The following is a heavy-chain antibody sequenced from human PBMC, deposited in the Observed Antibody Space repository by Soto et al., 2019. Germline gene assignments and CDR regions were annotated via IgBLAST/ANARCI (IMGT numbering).Heavy chain of an antibody. CDR2: IYHSGST. CDR1: GGSISSSNW. V-gene: IGHV4-4*02. CDR3: ARDARYYYGSGSYPQGGYYYGMDV. J-gene: IGHJ6*02. D-gene: IGHD3-10*01. Sequence: ESLSLTCAVSGGSISSSNWWSWVRQPPGKGLEWIGEIYHSGSTNYNPSLKSRVTISVDKSKNQFSLKLSSVTAADTAVYYCARDARYYYGSGSYPQGGYYYGMDVWGQGTTVTVSS.